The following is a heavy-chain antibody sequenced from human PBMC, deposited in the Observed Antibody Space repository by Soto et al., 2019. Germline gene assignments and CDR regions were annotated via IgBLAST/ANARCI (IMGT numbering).Heavy chain of an antibody. J-gene: IGHJ6*04. CDR2: ISGSGGST. D-gene: IGHD2-21*01. CDR3: ASRPTPRPGYYYYYGMDV. V-gene: IGHV3-23*01. Sequence: GGSLRLSCAASGFTFSSYAMSWVRQAPGKGLEWVSAISGSGGSTYYADSVKGRFTISRDNSKNTLYLQMNSLRAEDTAVYYCASRPTPRPGYYYYYGMDVWGKGPTVTVSS. CDR1: GFTFSSYA.